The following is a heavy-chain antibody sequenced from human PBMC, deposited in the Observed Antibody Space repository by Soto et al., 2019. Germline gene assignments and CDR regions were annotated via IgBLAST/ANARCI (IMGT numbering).Heavy chain of an antibody. Sequence: GGSLRLSCAASGFTFSNAWMSWVRQAPGKGLEWVGRIKSKTDGGTTDYAAPVKGRFTISRDDSKNTLYLQMNSLKTEDTAVYYCTTSMVRGVIFRWDDYWGQGTLVTVSS. V-gene: IGHV3-15*01. D-gene: IGHD3-10*01. CDR2: IKSKTDGGTT. CDR3: TTSMVRGVIFRWDDY. J-gene: IGHJ4*02. CDR1: GFTFSNAW.